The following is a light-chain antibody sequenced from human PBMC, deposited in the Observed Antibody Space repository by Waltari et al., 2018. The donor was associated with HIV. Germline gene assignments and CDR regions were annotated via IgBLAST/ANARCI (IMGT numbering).Light chain of an antibody. Sequence: DIQMSQSPSSLSASVGDRVTFTCQASQDIKEYLNWYQQKPGEAPNLLIYDAGNLKTGVPSRFSGSGSGTEFNLTMSSLQPEDSAKDYGQQYDNVRSINFGLGTRLEIK. CDR3: QQYDNVRSIN. V-gene: IGKV1-33*01. CDR1: QDIKEY. J-gene: IGKJ5*01. CDR2: DAG.